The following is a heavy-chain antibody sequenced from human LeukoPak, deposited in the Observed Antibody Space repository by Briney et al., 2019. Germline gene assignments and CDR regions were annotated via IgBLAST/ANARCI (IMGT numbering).Heavy chain of an antibody. J-gene: IGHJ4*02. V-gene: IGHV4-39*01. Sequence: PSETLSLTCSVSGGSISSSSYYWGWIRQPPGKGLEWIGSIYHSGSTYYNPSLKSRVTISVGTSKNQFSLKLSSVTAADTAVYYCASSRRWLQFFDYWGQGTLVTVSS. CDR2: IYHSGST. CDR1: GGSISSSSYY. CDR3: ASSRRWLQFFDY. D-gene: IGHD5-24*01.